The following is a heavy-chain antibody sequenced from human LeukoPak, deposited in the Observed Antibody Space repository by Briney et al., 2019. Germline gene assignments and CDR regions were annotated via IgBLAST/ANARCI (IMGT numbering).Heavy chain of an antibody. Sequence: ASVTVSCKSSGSTFTIYGISWVRQPPAQGLERMGWISAYNGNTNYDHKVHGRVTITTDTSTSTASMELRSLKSEDTDVYYCARPSAGPYYYGSGGYSPFDYWGQGTLVTVSS. D-gene: IGHD3-10*01. CDR3: ARPSAGPYYYGSGGYSPFDY. CDR1: GSTFTIYG. J-gene: IGHJ4*02. V-gene: IGHV1-18*01. CDR2: ISAYNGNT.